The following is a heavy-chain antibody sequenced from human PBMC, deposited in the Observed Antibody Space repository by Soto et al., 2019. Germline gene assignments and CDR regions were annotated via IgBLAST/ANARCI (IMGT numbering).Heavy chain of an antibody. D-gene: IGHD3-10*01. Sequence: SETMSLDRSVAGGCIFSYTPYRVRKHKPPGKGLEWIGTIYYNGNTYYSPSLKSRVTISRDNSKNTVYLQMNSLRAEDTAVYYCARDPFGSETQDRDYWGQGTLVTVSS. V-gene: IGHV4-39*02. J-gene: IGHJ4*02. CDR1: GGCIFSYTPY. CDR2: IYYNGNT. CDR3: ARDPFGSETQDRDY.